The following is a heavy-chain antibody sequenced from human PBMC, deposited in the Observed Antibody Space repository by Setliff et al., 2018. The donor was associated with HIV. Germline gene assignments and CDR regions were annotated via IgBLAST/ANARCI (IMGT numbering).Heavy chain of an antibody. Sequence: PGGSLRLSCSASGFILSTYWMSWVRQAPGRGLEWVSESGSTTKYADSVKGRFTISRDNSRNTLYLQMSSLRAEDTAVYYCAKTCPGSGCYAFDSWGQGTMVTVSS. J-gene: IGHJ3*01. CDR2: SGSTT. CDR3: AKTCPGSGCYAFDS. D-gene: IGHD2-8*02. V-gene: IGHV3-23*01. CDR1: GFILSTYW.